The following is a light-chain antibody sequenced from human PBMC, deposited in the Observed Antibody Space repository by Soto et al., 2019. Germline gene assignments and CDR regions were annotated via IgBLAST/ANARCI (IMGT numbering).Light chain of an antibody. CDR2: DVS. Sequence: QSALTQPASVSGSPGQSITISCTGTSSDVGGYNYVSWYQQHPGKAPKLMIYDVSNRPSGVSNRFSGSKSGNTASLTISGLQAEDEADYYCSSYTSSSLHVVFGGGTSSPS. V-gene: IGLV2-14*01. CDR3: SSYTSSSLHVV. J-gene: IGLJ2*01. CDR1: SSDVGGYNY.